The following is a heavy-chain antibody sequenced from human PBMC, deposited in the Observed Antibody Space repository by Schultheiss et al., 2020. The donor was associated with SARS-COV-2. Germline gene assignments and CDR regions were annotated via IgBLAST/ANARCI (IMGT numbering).Heavy chain of an antibody. CDR1: GFTFSSND. Sequence: GGSLRLSCAASGFTFSSNDMSWVXQXXXXXXEXXXXXDTXGXSTYADSVKGRFTISRDXPKNTLYLQMDRLSAEDTAIYSCSLRYREHFDYWGQGTLVT. J-gene: IGHJ4*02. CDR2: XDTXGXST. V-gene: IGHV3-23*05. CDR3: SLRYREHFDY. D-gene: IGHD3-9*01.